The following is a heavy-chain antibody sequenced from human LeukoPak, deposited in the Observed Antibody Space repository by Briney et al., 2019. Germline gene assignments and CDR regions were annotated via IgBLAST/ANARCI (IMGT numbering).Heavy chain of an antibody. CDR2: IYHSGST. Sequence: PSETLPLTCTVSGYSISSGYYWGWIRQPPGKGLEWIGSIYHSGSTYYNPSLKSRVTISVDTSKNQFSLKLSSVTAADTAVYYCARGALLWFGTKMEYHFDYWGQGTPLTVSS. D-gene: IGHD3-10*01. V-gene: IGHV4-38-2*02. CDR3: ARGALLWFGTKMEYHFDY. J-gene: IGHJ4*02. CDR1: GYSISSGYY.